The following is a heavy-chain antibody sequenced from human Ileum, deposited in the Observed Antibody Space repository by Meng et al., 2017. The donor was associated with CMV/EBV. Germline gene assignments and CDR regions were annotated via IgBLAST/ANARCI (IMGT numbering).Heavy chain of an antibody. V-gene: IGHV3-7*01. J-gene: IGHJ4*02. D-gene: IGHD2-8*01. CDR3: ASTGPLYGLYFCY. CDR2: TNEDGSDK. Sequence: GGSLRLSCAASGSSFSNSLMIWVRRAPGKGLEWVAKTNEDGSDKYYVDSVKGRLTIFRDNAKNSVYLQMNSLRAEDTAVYYCASTGPLYGLYFCYWGQGTLVTVSS. CDR1: GSSFSNSL.